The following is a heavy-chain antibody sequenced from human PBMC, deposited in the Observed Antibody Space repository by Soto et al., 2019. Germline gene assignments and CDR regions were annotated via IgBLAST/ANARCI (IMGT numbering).Heavy chain of an antibody. J-gene: IGHJ5*02. CDR2: INHNSGGT. CDR1: GYTFTGYY. D-gene: IGHD6-13*01. CDR3: ARDPSGIAAGGWFDP. V-gene: IGHV1-2*02. Sequence: QVQLVQSGAEVKKPGASVKVSCKASGYTFTGYYMHWVRQAPGQGLEWMGWINHNSGGTNYAQKFQGRVTMTRDTSISTAYMELSRLRSDDTAVYYCARDPSGIAAGGWFDPWGQGTLVTVSS.